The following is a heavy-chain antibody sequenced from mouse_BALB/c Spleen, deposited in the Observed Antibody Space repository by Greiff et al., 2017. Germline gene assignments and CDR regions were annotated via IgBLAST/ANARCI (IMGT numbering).Heavy chain of an antibody. CDR3: ARGDYYYGSSYHYFDY. CDR2: IWGDGST. D-gene: IGHD1-1*01. V-gene: IGHV2-6-7*01. Sequence: VQLQQSGPGLVAPSQSLSITCTVSGFSLTGYGVNWVRQPPGKGLEWLGMIWGDGSTDYNSALKSRLSISKDNSKSQVFLKMNSLQTDDTARYYCARGDYYYGSSYHYFDYWGQGTTLTVSS. J-gene: IGHJ2*01. CDR1: GFSLTGYG.